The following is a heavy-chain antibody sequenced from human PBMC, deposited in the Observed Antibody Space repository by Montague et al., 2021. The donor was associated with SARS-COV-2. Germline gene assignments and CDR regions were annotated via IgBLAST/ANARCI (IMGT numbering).Heavy chain of an antibody. CDR3: ASTGSGSY. V-gene: IGHV3-7*03. Sequence: SLRLSCAASGFAFSSYWMTWVRQAPGKGLEWVANIKQDGSGEYYMDSVKGRFTISRDNGKDPLYLQMNSLRAEDTAVYYCASTGSGSYWGQGTLVTASS. D-gene: IGHD3-10*01. J-gene: IGHJ4*02. CDR1: GFAFSSYW. CDR2: IKQDGSGE.